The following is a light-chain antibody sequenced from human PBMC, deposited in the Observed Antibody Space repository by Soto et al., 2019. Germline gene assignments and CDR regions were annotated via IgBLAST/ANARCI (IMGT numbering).Light chain of an antibody. V-gene: IGLV1-36*01. J-gene: IGLJ1*01. CDR3: AAWDDSLNAYV. CDR2: YDD. CDR1: SSNIGNNA. Sequence: QSVLTQPPSVSEAPRQRVTISCSGSSSNIGNNAVNWYQQLPGQAPKIVIYYDDLLTSGVSDRFSGSKSGTSASLAISALRSDDEADYYCAAWDDSLNAYVFGPGTKLTVL.